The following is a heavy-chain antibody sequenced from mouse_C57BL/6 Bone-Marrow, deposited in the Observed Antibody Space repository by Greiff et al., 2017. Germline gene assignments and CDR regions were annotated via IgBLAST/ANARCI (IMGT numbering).Heavy chain of an antibody. Sequence: EGKLPASGGGGGRPVGSRKRACGANEYEFPSHGMSWVRKTPEKRLELVAAINSDGGSTYYPDTMERRFIISRDNTKKTLYLQMSSLRSEDTALYYCAVLWLTPWFAYWGQGTLVTVSA. CDR2: INSDGGST. J-gene: IGHJ3*01. D-gene: IGHD2-2*01. V-gene: IGHV5-2*01. CDR1: EYEFPSHG. CDR3: AVLWLTPWFAY.